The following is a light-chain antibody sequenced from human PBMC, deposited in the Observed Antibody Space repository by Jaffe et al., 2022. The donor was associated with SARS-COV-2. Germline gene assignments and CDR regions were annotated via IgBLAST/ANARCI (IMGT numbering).Light chain of an antibody. CDR3: QKYNSGLT. CDR1: QGISNY. CDR2: AAS. J-gene: IGKJ4*01. V-gene: IGKV1-27*01. Sequence: DIQMTQSPSSLSASVGDRVTITCRASQGISNYLAWYQQKPGKVPKLLIYAASTLQSGVPSRFSGSGSGTDFTLTISSLQPEDVATYYCQKYNSGLTFGGGTKVEIK.